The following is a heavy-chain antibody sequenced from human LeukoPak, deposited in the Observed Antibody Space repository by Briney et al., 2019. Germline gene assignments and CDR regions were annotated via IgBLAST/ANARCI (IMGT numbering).Heavy chain of an antibody. Sequence: GGSLRLSCVVSGFKFDNFAMRWVRHPLREGLGWVAVFSHDGRTKYYADSMKGRITISRDNSKNTLFLQLNNRRREDAAVYFCARPSPPGDGYNPPDHWGQGTLVTVSS. J-gene: IGHJ4*02. CDR3: ARPSPPGDGYNPPDH. V-gene: IGHV3-30*04. D-gene: IGHD5-24*01. CDR2: FSHDGRTK. CDR1: GFKFDNFA.